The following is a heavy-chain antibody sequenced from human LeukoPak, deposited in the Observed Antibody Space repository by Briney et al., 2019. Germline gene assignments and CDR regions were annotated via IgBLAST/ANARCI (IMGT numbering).Heavy chain of an antibody. V-gene: IGHV1-2*02. CDR1: GYTFTGYY. D-gene: IGHD3-22*01. CDR3: ARDAWGWLTIDN. Sequence: GASVKVSCKASGYTFTGYYIHWVRQTPGQGLEWMGWIHPHSGGTNYAQKFQGRVTMTWDTSISTAYLELSRLISDDTAVYYCARDAWGWLTIDNWGQGTLVTVSS. CDR2: IHPHSGGT. J-gene: IGHJ4*02.